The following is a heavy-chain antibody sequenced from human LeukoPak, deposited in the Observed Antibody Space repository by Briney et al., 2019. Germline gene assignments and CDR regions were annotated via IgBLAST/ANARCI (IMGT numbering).Heavy chain of an antibody. D-gene: IGHD3-3*01. CDR3: AREGGFYYRDY. CDR2: IIPIFGTA. Sequence: ASVKVCCKAAGGTFSSYAISWVRQAPGQGLEWMGGIIPIFGTANYAQKFQGRVTITADKSTSTAYMELSSLRSEETAVYYCAREGGFYYRDYWGQGTLVTVSS. V-gene: IGHV1-69*06. J-gene: IGHJ4*02. CDR1: GGTFSSYA.